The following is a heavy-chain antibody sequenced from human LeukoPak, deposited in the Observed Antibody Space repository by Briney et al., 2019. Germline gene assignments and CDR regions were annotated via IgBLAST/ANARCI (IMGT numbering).Heavy chain of an antibody. Sequence: ASVKVSCKASGYTFTGYYMHWVRQAPGQGLEWMGWIIPNSGGTNYAQKFQGRVTMTRDTSISTAYMELSRLRSDDTAVYYCARSELVDSEIDYWGQGTLVTVSS. D-gene: IGHD3-22*01. CDR1: GYTFTGYY. CDR3: ARSELVDSEIDY. J-gene: IGHJ4*02. V-gene: IGHV1-2*02. CDR2: IIPNSGGT.